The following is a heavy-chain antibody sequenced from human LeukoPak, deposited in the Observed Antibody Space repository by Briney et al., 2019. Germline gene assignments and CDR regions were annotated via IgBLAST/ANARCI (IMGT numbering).Heavy chain of an antibody. V-gene: IGHV3-21*01. J-gene: IGHJ4*02. Sequence: GGSLRLSCAASGFTFSSYSMTWVRQAPGKGLEWVSSISSSSSYIYYADSVKGRFTISRDNAKNSLYLQMNSLRAEDTAVYYCARGSPGYSGYAVSFDYWGQGTLVTVSS. D-gene: IGHD5-12*01. CDR1: GFTFSSYS. CDR3: ARGSPGYSGYAVSFDY. CDR2: ISSSSSYI.